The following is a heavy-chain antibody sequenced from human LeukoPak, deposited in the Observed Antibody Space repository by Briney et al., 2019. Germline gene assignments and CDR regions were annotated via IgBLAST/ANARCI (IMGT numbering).Heavy chain of an antibody. D-gene: IGHD6-6*01. J-gene: IGHJ5*02. Sequence: ASVKVSCKASGGTFSSYAISWVRQAPGQGLEWMGRIIPILGIANHAQKFQGRVTITADKSTSTAYMELSSLRSEDTAVYYCARDPSIAARLNWFDPWGQGTLVTVSS. CDR2: IIPILGIA. V-gene: IGHV1-69*04. CDR3: ARDPSIAARLNWFDP. CDR1: GGTFSSYA.